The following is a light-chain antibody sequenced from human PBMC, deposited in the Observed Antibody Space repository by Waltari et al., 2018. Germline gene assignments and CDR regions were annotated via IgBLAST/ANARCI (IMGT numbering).Light chain of an antibody. J-gene: IGLJ3*02. Sequence: QLVLTQSPSASASLGASVKLTCTLSSGPSSYAIAWHQQQPEKGPRYLMKLNSDGSHSKGDGIPDRFSGSSSGAERYLTISSLQSEDEADYYCQTWGTGIQMFGGGTKLTVL. V-gene: IGLV4-69*01. CDR1: SGPSSYA. CDR2: LNSDGSH. CDR3: QTWGTGIQM.